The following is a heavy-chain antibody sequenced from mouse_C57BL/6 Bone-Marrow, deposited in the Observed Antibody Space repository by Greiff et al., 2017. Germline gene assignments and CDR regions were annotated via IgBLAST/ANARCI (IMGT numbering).Heavy chain of an antibody. J-gene: IGHJ2*01. Sequence: QVQLKQSGAELARPGASVKLSCKASGYTFTSYGISWVKQRTGQGLEWIGEIYPRSGNTYYNEKFKGKATLTADKSSSTAYMELRSLTSEDSAVYFCARRGIYYYGSRGYWGQGTTLTVSS. D-gene: IGHD1-1*01. CDR1: GYTFTSYG. CDR3: ARRGIYYYGSRGY. V-gene: IGHV1-81*01. CDR2: IYPRSGNT.